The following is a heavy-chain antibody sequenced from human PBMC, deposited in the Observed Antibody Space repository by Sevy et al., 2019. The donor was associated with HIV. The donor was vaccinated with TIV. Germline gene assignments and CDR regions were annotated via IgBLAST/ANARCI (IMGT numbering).Heavy chain of an antibody. D-gene: IGHD3-10*01. Sequence: ASVKVSCKASGYTFTGYYMHWVRQAPGQGLEWMGWINPNSGDTNYAEKFQGRVTMTRDTSISTAYMELSSLRAEDTAVYYCARDGSGSGSYLWGEAFDIWGQGTMVTVSS. CDR3: ARDGSGSGSYLWGEAFDI. CDR2: INPNSGDT. CDR1: GYTFTGYY. V-gene: IGHV1-2*02. J-gene: IGHJ3*02.